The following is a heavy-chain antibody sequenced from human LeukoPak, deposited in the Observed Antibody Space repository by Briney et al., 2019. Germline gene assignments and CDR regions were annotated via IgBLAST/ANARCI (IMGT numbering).Heavy chain of an antibody. J-gene: IGHJ2*01. CDR1: GGSISNYY. CDR2: IYYSGST. D-gene: IGHD2-15*01. V-gene: IGHV4-59*08. Sequence: PSETLSLTCTVSGGSISNYYWSWIRQPPGKGLEWIGYIYYSGSTNYNPSLKSRVTISVDTSKNQFSLKLSSVTAADTAVYYCARQADWYFDLWGRGTLVTVSS. CDR3: ARQADWYFDL.